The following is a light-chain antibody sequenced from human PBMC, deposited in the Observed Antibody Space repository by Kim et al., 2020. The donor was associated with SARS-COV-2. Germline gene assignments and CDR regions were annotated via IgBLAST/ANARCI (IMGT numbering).Light chain of an antibody. J-gene: IGLJ1*01. V-gene: IGLV3-1*01. CDR3: QAWDRSTYV. Sequence: SYELTQPPSVSVSPGQTASITCSGDKLGDKYACWYQQKPGQSPVLVIYQDSKRPSGIPERFSGSNSGNTATLTISGTQAMDEADYYCQAWDRSTYVFGT. CDR1: KLGDKY. CDR2: QDS.